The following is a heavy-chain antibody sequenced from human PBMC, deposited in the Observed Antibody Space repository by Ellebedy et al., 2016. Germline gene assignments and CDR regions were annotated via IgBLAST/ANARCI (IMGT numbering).Heavy chain of an antibody. CDR2: FDPEDGET. J-gene: IGHJ3*02. Sequence: ASVKVSCKASGGTFSSYAISWVRQAPGKGLEWMGGFDPEDGETIYAQKFQGRVTMTEDTSTDTAYMELSSLRSEDTAVYYCATDSSQPRITMIVVVITNAFDIWGQGTMVTVSS. CDR3: ATDSSQPRITMIVVVITNAFDI. D-gene: IGHD3-22*01. V-gene: IGHV1-24*01. CDR1: GGTFSSYA.